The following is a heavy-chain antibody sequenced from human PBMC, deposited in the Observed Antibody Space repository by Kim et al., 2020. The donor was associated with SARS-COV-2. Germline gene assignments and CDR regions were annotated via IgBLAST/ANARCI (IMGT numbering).Heavy chain of an antibody. D-gene: IGHD6-13*01. CDR1: GYTFTSYW. V-gene: IGHV5-51*01. J-gene: IGHJ6*02. CDR2: IYPGDSDT. CDR3: ARRGVASPTTSNYAIDV. Sequence: GESLKISCQASGYTFTSYWIGWVRQMPGKGLEWMGIIYPGDSDTRYSPFFQGQVTISADKSISTAYLQWSSLTASDSAMYYCARRGVASPTTSNYAIDVWGQGTTITVSS.